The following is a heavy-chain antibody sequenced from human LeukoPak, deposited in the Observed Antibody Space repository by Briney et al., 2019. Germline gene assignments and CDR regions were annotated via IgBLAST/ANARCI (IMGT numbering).Heavy chain of an antibody. CDR3: VAGVLVSPRTFAC. Sequence: PGESLKISRQGSRYSVITYLIGWVREMPGKGLEWLGTIYPGDSDTRYSPSFQGQVTISADKSINTAYLQWSSLKASDTAMYYCVAGVLVSPRTFACWVRGTLVTVSS. CDR2: IYPGDSDT. J-gene: IGHJ4*02. D-gene: IGHD6-19*01. CDR1: RYSVITYL. V-gene: IGHV5-51*01.